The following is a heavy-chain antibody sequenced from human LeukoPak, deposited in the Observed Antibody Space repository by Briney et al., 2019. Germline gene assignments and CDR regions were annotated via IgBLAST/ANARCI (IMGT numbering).Heavy chain of an antibody. CDR3: GQLMATIEGIYSQH. CDR1: GFTFSDYY. CDR2: ISSSGSTI. V-gene: IGHV3-11*01. D-gene: IGHD5-24*01. J-gene: IGHJ1*01. Sequence: GGSLRLSCAASGFTFSDYYMSWIRPAPGKGLEWVSYISSSGSTIYYADSVKGRFTISSDNAKNSLYLQMNSLRAEDTDVYYCGQLMATIEGIYSQHWGQGTLGTVSS.